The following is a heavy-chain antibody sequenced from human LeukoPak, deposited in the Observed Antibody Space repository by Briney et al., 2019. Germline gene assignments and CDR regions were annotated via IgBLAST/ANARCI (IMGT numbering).Heavy chain of an antibody. CDR2: IPYGGSNS. J-gene: IGHJ4*02. V-gene: IGHV3-30*18. Sequence: GSSLRLSCAASGLNFSPYGMHGARQAPGKGLEGVADIPYGGSNSYYADSVKGRFTISRDNSKNKLYLQMNRLSAEDKGVYYCAKEKLTGYTYGNFDSWGQGTLVTVSS. CDR1: GLNFSPYG. D-gene: IGHD5-18*01. CDR3: AKEKLTGYTYGNFDS.